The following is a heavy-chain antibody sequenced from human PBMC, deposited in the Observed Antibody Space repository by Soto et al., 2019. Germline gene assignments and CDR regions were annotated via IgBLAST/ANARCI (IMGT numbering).Heavy chain of an antibody. CDR3: ARQAVRSHYGMDV. J-gene: IGHJ6*02. V-gene: IGHV5-51*01. Sequence: RQMPGKGLEWMGIIYPGDSDTRYSPSFQGQVTISADKSISTAYLQWSSLKASDTAMYYCARQAVRSHYGMDVWGQGTPVTVAS. D-gene: IGHD3-10*01. CDR2: IYPGDSDT.